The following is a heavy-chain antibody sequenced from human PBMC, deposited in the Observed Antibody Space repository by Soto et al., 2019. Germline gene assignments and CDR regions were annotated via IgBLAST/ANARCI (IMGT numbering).Heavy chain of an antibody. V-gene: IGHV3-23*01. D-gene: IGHD2-2*01. CDR1: GFTFSSYA. Sequence: EVQLLESGGGLVQPGGSLRLSCAASGFTFSSYAMSWVRQAPGKGLEWVSAISGSGGSTYYADSVKGRFTISRDNSKNTLYLQMNSLRAEDTAVYYCAKMRADYCSSTSCLPWLFDYWGQGTLVTVSS. J-gene: IGHJ4*02. CDR3: AKMRADYCSSTSCLPWLFDY. CDR2: ISGSGGST.